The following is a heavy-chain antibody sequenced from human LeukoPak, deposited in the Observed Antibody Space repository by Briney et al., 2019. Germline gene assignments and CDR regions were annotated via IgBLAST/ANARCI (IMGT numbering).Heavy chain of an antibody. CDR1: GFTFSDYY. D-gene: IGHD3-22*01. CDR3: ARGGITMIVVDIQ. Sequence: PGGSLRLSCAASGFTFSDYYMSWIRQAPGKGLEWVSYISSSSSYTNYADSVKGRFTISRDNAKNSLYLQMNSLRAEDTAVYYCARGGITMIVVDIQWGQGTLVTVSS. CDR2: ISSSSSYT. V-gene: IGHV3-11*06. J-gene: IGHJ4*02.